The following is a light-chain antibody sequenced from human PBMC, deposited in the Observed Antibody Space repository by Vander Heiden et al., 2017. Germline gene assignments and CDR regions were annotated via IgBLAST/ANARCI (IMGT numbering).Light chain of an antibody. CDR1: NSGSKS. J-gene: IGLJ2*01. Sequence: SYVLPQPPSVSAAPGQPARITCGGNNSGSKSVHWYQQKPGQAPVLVVYDDSDRPSGIPERFSGSNSGNTATLTISRVEAGDEADYYCQVWDSSSDHVVFGGGTKLTVL. CDR2: DDS. V-gene: IGLV3-21*02. CDR3: QVWDSSSDHVV.